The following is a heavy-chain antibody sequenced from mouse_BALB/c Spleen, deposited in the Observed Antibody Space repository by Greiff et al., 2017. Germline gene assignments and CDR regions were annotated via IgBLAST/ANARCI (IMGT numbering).Heavy chain of an antibody. Sequence: VKLMESGPGLVQPSQSLSITCTVPGFSLTSYGVHWVRQSPGKGLEWLGVIWSGGSTDYNAAFISRLSISKDNSKSQVFFKMNSLQANDTAIYYCARRELDYAMDYWGQGTSVTVSS. J-gene: IGHJ4*01. CDR2: IWSGGST. CDR1: GFSLTSYG. CDR3: ARRELDYAMDY. V-gene: IGHV2-2*02.